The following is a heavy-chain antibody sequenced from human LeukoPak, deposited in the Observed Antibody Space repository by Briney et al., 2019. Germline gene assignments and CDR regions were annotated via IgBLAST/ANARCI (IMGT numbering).Heavy chain of an antibody. D-gene: IGHD1-26*01. Sequence: GGSLRLSCAASGFTFSSYAMSWVRQAPGKGLEWVSAISGSGGSTYYADSVKGRFTISRDNSKNTLYLQTNSLRAEDTAVYYCAKALLSGSYPGYFQHWGQGTLVTVSS. CDR2: ISGSGGST. V-gene: IGHV3-23*01. CDR3: AKALLSGSYPGYFQH. J-gene: IGHJ1*01. CDR1: GFTFSSYA.